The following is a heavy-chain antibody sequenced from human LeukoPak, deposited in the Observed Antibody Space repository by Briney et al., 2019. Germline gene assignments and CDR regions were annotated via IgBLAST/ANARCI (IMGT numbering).Heavy chain of an antibody. CDR1: GGSISSYY. CDR2: IYYSGST. V-gene: IGHV4-59*01. J-gene: IGHJ6*03. Sequence: PSETLSLTCTVSGGSISSYYWSWIRQPPGKGLEWIGYIYYSGSTNYNPSLKSRVTISVDTSKNQFSLKLSSVTAADTAVYYCARVRLSAGWYYMDVWGKGTTVTVSS. CDR3: ARVRLSAGWYYMDV. D-gene: IGHD3-16*02.